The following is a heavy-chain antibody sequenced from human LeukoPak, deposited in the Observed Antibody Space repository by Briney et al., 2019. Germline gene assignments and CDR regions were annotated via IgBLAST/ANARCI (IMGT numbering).Heavy chain of an antibody. CDR3: ARAYNYGSLY. J-gene: IGHJ4*02. CDR1: GYTLIDYS. Sequence: ASVKVSCKASGYTLIDYSIHWVRQAPGQGLEWMGRMKLNSGGTNLAQRFQGRVTMTRDTSINTAYMDLSSLRSDDTAVYYCARAYNYGSLYWGQGTLVTVSS. V-gene: IGHV1-2*06. D-gene: IGHD5-18*01. CDR2: MKLNSGGT.